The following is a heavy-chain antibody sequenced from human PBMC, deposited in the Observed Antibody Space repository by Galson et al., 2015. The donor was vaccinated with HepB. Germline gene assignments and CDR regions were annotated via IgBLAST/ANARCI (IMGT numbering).Heavy chain of an antibody. J-gene: IGHJ6*03. CDR1: AYTFTGYY. Sequence: SVTVSCKASAYTFTGYYMHWVRQAPGQGLEWMGWINPNSGGTNYAQKFQGRVTMTRDTSITTAYMEPSRLTSDDTAVYYCAREVGSVRYMDVWGKGTTVTVSS. CDR3: AREVGSVRYMDV. D-gene: IGHD5-12*01. V-gene: IGHV1-2*02. CDR2: INPNSGGT.